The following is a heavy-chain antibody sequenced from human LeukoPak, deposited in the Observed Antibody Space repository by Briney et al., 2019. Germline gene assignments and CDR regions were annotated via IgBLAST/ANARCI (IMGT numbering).Heavy chain of an antibody. J-gene: IGHJ4*02. D-gene: IGHD2-15*01. Sequence: HPGGSLRLSCAASGFTFSSYSMNWVRQAPGKGLEWVSYISSSSTIYYADSVKGRFTISRDNAKNSLYLQMNSLRAEDTAVYYCARELVVVAHHYWGQGTLVTVSS. CDR1: GFTFSSYS. V-gene: IGHV3-48*01. CDR2: ISSSSTI. CDR3: ARELVVVAHHY.